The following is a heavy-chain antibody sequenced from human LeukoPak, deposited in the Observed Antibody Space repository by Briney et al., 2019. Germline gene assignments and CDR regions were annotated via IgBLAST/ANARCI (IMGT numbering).Heavy chain of an antibody. Sequence: ASVKVSCKASGYTFTSYDINWVRQATGQGLEWMGWMNPNSGNTGYAQKFQARVTMTRNTSISTAYMELSSLRSEDTAVYYWARGPLYDILTGYYSYYYGMDVWGQGTTVTVSS. J-gene: IGHJ6*02. CDR1: GYTFTSYD. CDR2: MNPNSGNT. V-gene: IGHV1-8*01. D-gene: IGHD3-9*01. CDR3: ARGPLYDILTGYYSYYYGMDV.